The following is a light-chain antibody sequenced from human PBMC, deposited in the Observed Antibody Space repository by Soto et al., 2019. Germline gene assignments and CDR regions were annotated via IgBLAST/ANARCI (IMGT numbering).Light chain of an antibody. Sequence: EIVMTQSPATLSVSPGERDTLSCRASQSVSSNLAWYQQKPGQAPRLLIYGASPRATGIPARFSGSGSGTEFTLTISSLQSEDFAVYYCHQYNTWPPITFGQGTRLEIK. J-gene: IGKJ5*01. V-gene: IGKV3-15*01. CDR1: QSVSSN. CDR3: HQYNTWPPIT. CDR2: GAS.